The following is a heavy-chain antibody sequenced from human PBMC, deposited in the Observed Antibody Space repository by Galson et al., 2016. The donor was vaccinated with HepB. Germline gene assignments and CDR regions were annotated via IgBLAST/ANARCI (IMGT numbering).Heavy chain of an antibody. D-gene: IGHD6-19*01. J-gene: IGHJ4*02. Sequence: SLRLSCAGSGFSVSTHGMHWVRQVPGKGLEWGGVITYDGGNQHYSDYVKGRFTISRDKSKNMVYLQMNSRRVEDTAVYDCAREADSGWYRVVDYWGLGTLVTVSS. CDR3: AREADSGWYRVVDY. CDR2: ITYDGGNQ. V-gene: IGHV3-30*03. CDR1: GFSVSTHG.